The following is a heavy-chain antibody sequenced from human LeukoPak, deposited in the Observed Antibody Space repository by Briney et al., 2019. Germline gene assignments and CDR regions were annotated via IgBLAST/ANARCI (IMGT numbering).Heavy chain of an antibody. CDR2: IYHSGST. V-gene: IGHV4-30-2*01. CDR3: AREGDYDSSGYYYRWFDP. D-gene: IGHD3-22*01. J-gene: IGHJ5*02. CDR1: GGSISSGGYS. Sequence: SETLSLTCAVSGGSISSGGYSWSWIRQPPGKGLEWIGYIYHSGSTYYNPSLKSRVTISVDRSKNQFSLKLSSVTAADTAVYYCAREGDYDSSGYYYRWFDPWGQGTLVTVSS.